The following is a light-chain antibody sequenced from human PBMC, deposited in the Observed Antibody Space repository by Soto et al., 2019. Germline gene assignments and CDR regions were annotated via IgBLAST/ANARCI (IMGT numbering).Light chain of an antibody. CDR3: VSYAGNNNWVV. CDR2: DVA. J-gene: IGLJ2*01. Sequence: QSVLTQPASVSDSPGQSITISCTGTSSDVGGSNFVSWYQQHPGKPPKLIIYDVANRPSGVSNRFSGSKSGSTASLIISRLQTEDEADYYCVSYAGNNNWVVFGGGTKVTVL. CDR1: SSDVGGSNF. V-gene: IGLV2-14*03.